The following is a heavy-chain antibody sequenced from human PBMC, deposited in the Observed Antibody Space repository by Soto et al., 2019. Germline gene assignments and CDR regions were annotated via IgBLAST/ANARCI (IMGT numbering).Heavy chain of an antibody. Sequence: SETLSLTCAVSGGSISSGGYSWSWIRQPPGKGLEWIGYIYHSGSTYYNPSLKSRVTISVDRSKNQFSLKLSSVTAADMAVYYCVCVFSGGYGYGFYYYGMDVWGQGTTVTVSS. V-gene: IGHV4-30-2*01. CDR2: IYHSGST. D-gene: IGHD5-18*01. J-gene: IGHJ6*02. CDR1: GGSISSGGYS. CDR3: VCVFSGGYGYGFYYYGMDV.